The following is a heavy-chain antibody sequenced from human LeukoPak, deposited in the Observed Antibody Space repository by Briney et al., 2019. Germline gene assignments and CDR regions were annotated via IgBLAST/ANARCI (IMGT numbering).Heavy chain of an antibody. Sequence: SETLSLTCAVYGGSFSGYYWSWIRQPPGKGLEWIGEINHSGSTNYNPSLKSLVTISVDTSKNHFSLKLSSVPAADTAVYYCARGVIMGAFDIWSQGTMVTVSS. D-gene: IGHD3-16*02. CDR2: INHSGST. CDR1: GGSFSGYY. J-gene: IGHJ3*02. CDR3: ARGVIMGAFDI. V-gene: IGHV4-34*01.